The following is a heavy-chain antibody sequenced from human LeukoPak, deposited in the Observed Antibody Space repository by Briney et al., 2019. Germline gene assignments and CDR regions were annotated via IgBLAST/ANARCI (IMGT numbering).Heavy chain of an antibody. CDR1: GYTFTSYY. J-gene: IGHJ2*01. CDR3: AKDRGANWYFDL. D-gene: IGHD3-10*01. V-gene: IGHV1-46*01. Sequence: ASVKVSCKASGYTFTSYYMHWVRQAPGQGLEWMGLINPTGGSTGYAQKFQGRVTMTRDMSTSTDYMELSSLRSEDTAIYYCAKDRGANWYFDLWGRGTLVSVSS. CDR2: INPTGGST.